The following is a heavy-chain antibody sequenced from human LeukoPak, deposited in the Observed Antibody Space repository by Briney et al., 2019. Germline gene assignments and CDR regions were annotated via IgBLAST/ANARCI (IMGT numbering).Heavy chain of an antibody. CDR1: GFTFSSYW. V-gene: IGHV3-21*01. Sequence: GGSLRLSCAASGFTFSSYWMHWVRQAPGKGLEWVSSISSSSSYIYYADSVKGRFTISRDNAKNSLYLQMNSLRAEDTAVYYCARDGYSSGWRRFDYWGQGTLVTVSS. J-gene: IGHJ4*02. CDR2: ISSSSSYI. CDR3: ARDGYSSGWRRFDY. D-gene: IGHD6-19*01.